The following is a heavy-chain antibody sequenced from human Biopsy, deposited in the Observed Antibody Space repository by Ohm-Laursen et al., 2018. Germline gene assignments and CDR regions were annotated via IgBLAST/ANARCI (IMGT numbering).Heavy chain of an antibody. CDR3: ARDRGYYSDRTVPGYFDL. D-gene: IGHD3-22*01. Sequence: SETLSLTCNVSGGDINNYYWSWIRQPAGKGLEWIGRIYPGGSTNYNPSLQSRVTISVDTSKNHFSLRLRSVTPADTAIYYCARDRGYYSDRTVPGYFDLWGRGTLVTVSS. CDR1: GGDINNYY. J-gene: IGHJ2*01. CDR2: IYPGGST. V-gene: IGHV4-4*07.